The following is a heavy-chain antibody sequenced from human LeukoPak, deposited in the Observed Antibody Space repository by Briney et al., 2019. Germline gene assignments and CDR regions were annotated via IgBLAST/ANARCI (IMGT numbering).Heavy chain of an antibody. D-gene: IGHD6-19*01. Sequence: SETLSLTCTVSGGSISSSSYYWGWIRQPPGKGLEWIGSIYYSGSTYYDPSPKSRVTISGDTSKTQFSLKLSSVTAADTAVYYCARADSSGWFGAFDIWGQGTMVTVSS. CDR3: ARADSSGWFGAFDI. CDR1: GGSISSSSYY. CDR2: IYYSGST. V-gene: IGHV4-39*07. J-gene: IGHJ3*02.